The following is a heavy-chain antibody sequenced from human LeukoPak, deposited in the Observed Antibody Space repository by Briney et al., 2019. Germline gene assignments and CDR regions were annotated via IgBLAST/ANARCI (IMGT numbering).Heavy chain of an antibody. J-gene: IGHJ4*02. CDR2: INHSGST. D-gene: IGHD3-10*01. CDR1: GGSFSGYY. V-gene: IGHV4-34*01. CDR3: ASDRNNYDGSGSYHDY. Sequence: SATLSLTCAVYGGSFSGYYRSWVRQPPGKGLEWIWGINHSGSTNYNPSLKGRVAISVDKSKNQLYLKLSSVTAADTAVYYCASDRNNYDGSGSYHDYWGQGTLVTVSS.